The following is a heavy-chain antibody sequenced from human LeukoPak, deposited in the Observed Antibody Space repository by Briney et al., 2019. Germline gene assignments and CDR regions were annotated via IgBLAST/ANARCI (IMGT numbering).Heavy chain of an antibody. CDR3: ARRESSGYYYFDY. CDR2: IYPGDSNT. V-gene: IGHV5-51*01. CDR1: GYSFSSYW. Sequence: GSLKISCKGSGYSFSSYWIGWVRQMPGKGLGWMGIIYPGDSNTRYRPSFQGQVTISADKSISTAYLQWSSLKASDTGMYYCARRESSGYYYFDYWAREPWSPSPQ. D-gene: IGHD3-22*01. J-gene: IGHJ4*02.